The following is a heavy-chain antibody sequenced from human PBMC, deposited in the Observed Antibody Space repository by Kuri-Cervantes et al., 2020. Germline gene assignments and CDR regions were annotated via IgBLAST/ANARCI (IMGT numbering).Heavy chain of an antibody. CDR1: GFTFSSYG. Sequence: LSLTCAASGFTFSSYGMHWVRQAPGKGLEWVAVISYDGSNKYYADSVKGRFTISRDNSKNTLYLQMNSLRAEDTAVYYCARAGRGIQLWLNYWGQGTLVTVSS. D-gene: IGHD5-18*01. CDR3: ARAGRGIQLWLNY. V-gene: IGHV3-30*03. J-gene: IGHJ4*02. CDR2: ISYDGSNK.